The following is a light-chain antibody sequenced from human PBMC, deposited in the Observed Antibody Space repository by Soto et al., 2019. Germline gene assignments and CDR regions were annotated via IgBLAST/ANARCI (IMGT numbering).Light chain of an antibody. Sequence: EIVLTQSPATLSLSPGERATLSCRASQSVSSYLAWYQQKPGQAPRLLIYDASNRATGIPARFSGSGSGTDFNLTISSLEPEDFAVYYCQQRSIWPTFGQGTRLEI. V-gene: IGKV3-11*01. CDR2: DAS. CDR1: QSVSSY. CDR3: QQRSIWPT. J-gene: IGKJ5*01.